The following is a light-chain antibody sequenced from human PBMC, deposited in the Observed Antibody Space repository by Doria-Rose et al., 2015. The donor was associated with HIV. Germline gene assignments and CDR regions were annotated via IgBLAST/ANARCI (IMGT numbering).Light chain of an antibody. J-gene: IGKJ1*01. CDR2: NAV. Sequence: SPATLSVSPGERATLSCRASQSIGDKLAWYQQKPGQAPRLLLYNAVTRAAGIPDRFSGSGFGTEFTLTISSLQSDDFVVYYCQQYNDWPPETFGQGTKVEIK. CDR3: QQYNDWPPET. CDR1: QSIGDK. V-gene: IGKV3-15*01.